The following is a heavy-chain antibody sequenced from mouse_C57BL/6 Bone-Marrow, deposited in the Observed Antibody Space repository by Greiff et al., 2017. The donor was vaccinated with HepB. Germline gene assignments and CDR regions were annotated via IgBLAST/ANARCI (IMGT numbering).Heavy chain of an antibody. D-gene: IGHD2-5*01. CDR1: GFTFSSYA. CDR3: AREGDSNCEDYAMDY. J-gene: IGHJ4*01. CDR2: ISDGGSYT. V-gene: IGHV5-4*01. Sequence: EVQLVESGGGLVKPGGSLKLSCAASGFTFSSYAMSWVRQTPEKRLEWVATISDGGSYTYYPDNVKGRFTISRDNAKNNLYLQMSHLKSEDTAMYYCAREGDSNCEDYAMDYWCQGTSVTVSS.